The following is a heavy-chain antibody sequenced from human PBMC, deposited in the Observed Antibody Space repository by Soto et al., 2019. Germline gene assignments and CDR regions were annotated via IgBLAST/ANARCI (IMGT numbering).Heavy chain of an antibody. Sequence: GASVKVSCKASGVSFSSYAITWVRQAPGQGLEWMGGSIPVFGTTNYAQKFQGRVTITADESTGTAYMELNSLTSEDTAVYYCARMVVRGVTQPLGGDVWGQGTTVTVSS. CDR1: GVSFSSYA. D-gene: IGHD3-10*01. V-gene: IGHV1-69*13. J-gene: IGHJ6*02. CDR2: SIPVFGTT. CDR3: ARMVVRGVTQPLGGDV.